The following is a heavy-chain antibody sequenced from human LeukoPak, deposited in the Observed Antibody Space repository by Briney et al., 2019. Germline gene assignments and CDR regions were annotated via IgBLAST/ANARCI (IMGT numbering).Heavy chain of an antibody. CDR2: INPNSGGT. CDR1: GYTFTGYY. Sequence: ASVKVSCKASGYTFTGYYMHWVRQAPGQGLEWMGWINPNSGGTNYAQKFQGRVTMTRDTSISTAYMELSRLRSDDTAVYYCARVPKDIVVVVAATDAFDIWGQGTMVTVSS. V-gene: IGHV1-2*02. CDR3: ARVPKDIVVVVAATDAFDI. J-gene: IGHJ3*02. D-gene: IGHD2-15*01.